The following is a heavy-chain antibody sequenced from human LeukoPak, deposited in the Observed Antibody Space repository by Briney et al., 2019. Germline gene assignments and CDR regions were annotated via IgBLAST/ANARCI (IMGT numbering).Heavy chain of an antibody. CDR2: IYYSGTT. D-gene: IGHD3-22*01. J-gene: IGHJ4*02. Sequence: SETLSLTCTVSGGSISSNGYYWGWIRQPPGKGLEWIGSIYYSGTTYKKPSLKSRVTISVDTSKNQFSLKLNSVTAADTAVYYCARHNYDHDSSTSFPDYWGQGALVTVSS. CDR1: GGSISSNGYY. V-gene: IGHV4-39*01. CDR3: ARHNYDHDSSTSFPDY.